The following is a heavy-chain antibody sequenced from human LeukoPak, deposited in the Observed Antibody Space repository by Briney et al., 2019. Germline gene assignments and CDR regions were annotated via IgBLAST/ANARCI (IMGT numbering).Heavy chain of an antibody. J-gene: IGHJ4*02. D-gene: IGHD2-21*02. CDR2: ISAYNGNT. Sequence: ASVKVSCKASGYTFTSYGISWVRQAPGQGPEWMGWISAYNGNTNYAQKLQGRVTMTTDTSTSTAYMELRSLRSDDTAVYYCARDHIGYCGGDCYSDYWGQGTLVTVSS. V-gene: IGHV1-18*01. CDR1: GYTFTSYG. CDR3: ARDHIGYCGGDCYSDY.